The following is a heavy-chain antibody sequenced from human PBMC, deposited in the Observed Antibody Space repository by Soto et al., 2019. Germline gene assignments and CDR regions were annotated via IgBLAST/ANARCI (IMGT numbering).Heavy chain of an antibody. D-gene: IGHD1-26*01. J-gene: IGHJ5*02. V-gene: IGHV3-23*01. CDR2: FSGRDATT. CDR1: EFTFRSYT. CDR3: VRTIVGATKGGWFDP. Sequence: EVQLSESGGGLVQPGGSLRLSCAASEFTFRSYTMSWVRQAPGKGLEWVSSFSGRDATTYYADSVKGRFTISRDNSKNTLYLQMNSLRAEDTALYFCVRTIVGATKGGWFDPWGQGALVTVSS.